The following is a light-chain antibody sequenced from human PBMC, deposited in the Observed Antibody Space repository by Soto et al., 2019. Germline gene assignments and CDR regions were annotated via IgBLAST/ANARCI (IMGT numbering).Light chain of an antibody. CDR3: QQYDNLPRT. Sequence: DIQMTQSPSSLSASVGDRVTITCQASQDISNYLNWYQQKPGKAPKLLIYDASNLETGVPSRFSGSGSGTDFTFTIISLQPEDSATYYCQQYDNLPRTFGGGTKGEIK. CDR2: DAS. V-gene: IGKV1-33*01. J-gene: IGKJ4*01. CDR1: QDISNY.